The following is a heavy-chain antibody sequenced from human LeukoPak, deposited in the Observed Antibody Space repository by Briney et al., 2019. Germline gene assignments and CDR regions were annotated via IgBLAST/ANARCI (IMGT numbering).Heavy chain of an antibody. Sequence: SETLSLTCTVSGASISSGTYSWSWIRQPPGEGLEWIGYIYRTGSTYYNPSLKGRVTISVDRSKNQFSLNLNFVTAADTALYYCARGDGSGSGRWFDPWGQGTLITVSS. D-gene: IGHD3-10*01. V-gene: IGHV4-30-2*01. CDR2: IYRTGST. J-gene: IGHJ5*02. CDR3: ARGDGSGSGRWFDP. CDR1: GASISSGTYS.